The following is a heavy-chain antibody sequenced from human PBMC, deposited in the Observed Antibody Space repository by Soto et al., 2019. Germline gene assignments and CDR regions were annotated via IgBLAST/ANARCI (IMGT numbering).Heavy chain of an antibody. CDR2: ISYDGSNK. CDR1: GFTFSSYA. Sequence: GGSLRLSCAASGFTFSSYAMHWVRQAPGKGLEWVAVISYDGSNKYYADSVKGRFTISRDNSKNTLYLQMNSLRAEDTAVYYCARDLTSGLGYWGQGTLVTVPS. CDR3: ARDLTSGLGY. V-gene: IGHV3-30-3*01. J-gene: IGHJ4*02. D-gene: IGHD3-10*01.